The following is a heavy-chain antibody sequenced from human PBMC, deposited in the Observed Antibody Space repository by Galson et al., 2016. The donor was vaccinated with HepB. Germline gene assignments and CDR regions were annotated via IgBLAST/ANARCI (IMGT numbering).Heavy chain of an antibody. V-gene: IGHV4-34*01. D-gene: IGHD1-26*01. CDR3: ASRPSGSWVMGEYYFDS. CDR2: INHSGST. J-gene: IGHJ4*02. CDR1: GGSFTDHY. Sequence: ETLSLTCGVSGGSFTDHYWSWIRQSPGKGPEGLGEINHSGSTTYNPSLRSRVNLSVDTSQNQFTLNVSSVTAADTAVYFCASRPSGSWVMGEYYFDSWGQGTLVTVSS.